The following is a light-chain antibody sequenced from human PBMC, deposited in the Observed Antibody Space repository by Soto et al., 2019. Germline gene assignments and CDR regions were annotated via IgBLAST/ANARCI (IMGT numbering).Light chain of an antibody. CDR3: QQYNSYPWT. J-gene: IGKJ1*01. CDR2: KAS. CDR1: QGIRND. Sequence: DIQMTQSPSTLSASMGDRVTITCRASQGIRNDLGWYQQKPGKAPKLLIYKASSLESGVPSRFSGSGSGTEFTLTISSLQPDDFATYYCQQYNSYPWTFGQGTKVDIK. V-gene: IGKV1-5*03.